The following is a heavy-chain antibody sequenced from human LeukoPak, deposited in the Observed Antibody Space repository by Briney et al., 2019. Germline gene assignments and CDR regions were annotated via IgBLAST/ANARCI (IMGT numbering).Heavy chain of an antibody. Sequence: GGSLRLSCAASGFTFRRYGLHWVRQAPGQGPEWVAVLWYDGSNQNYADSVKGRFTISRDNSKNTLYLQMNSLRAEDTAVYYCATGWDDGDYQFWGQGTLVTVSS. V-gene: IGHV3-33*01. CDR2: LWYDGSNQ. CDR3: ATGWDDGDYQF. CDR1: GFTFRRYG. J-gene: IGHJ4*02. D-gene: IGHD4-17*01.